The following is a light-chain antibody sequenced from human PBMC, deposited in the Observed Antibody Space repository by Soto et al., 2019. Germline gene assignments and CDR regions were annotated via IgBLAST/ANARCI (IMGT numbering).Light chain of an antibody. CDR3: SSYTSSSSWV. CDR1: SSDVGGYNY. V-gene: IGLV2-14*01. Sequence: QSALTQPPSASGSPGQSVTISCTGTSSDVGGYNYVSWYQQHPGKVPKLMVYEVNKRPSGVSNRFSGSKSGNTASLTISGLQAEDEADYYCSSYTSSSSWVFGGGTKVTVL. CDR2: EVN. J-gene: IGLJ3*02.